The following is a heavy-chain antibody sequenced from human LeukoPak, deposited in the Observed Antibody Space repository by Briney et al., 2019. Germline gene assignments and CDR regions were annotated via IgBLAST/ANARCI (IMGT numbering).Heavy chain of an antibody. D-gene: IGHD6-19*01. J-gene: IGHJ6*02. CDR3: AKGDGSGWYMYYGMDV. CDR1: GFTFSSYA. Sequence: PGGSLRLSCAASGFTFSSYAMSWVRQAPGKGLEWVSAISGSGGSTYYADSVKGRFTISRDNSKNTLYLQMNSLRAEDTAVYYCAKGDGSGWYMYYGMDVWGQGTTVTVSS. CDR2: ISGSGGST. V-gene: IGHV3-23*01.